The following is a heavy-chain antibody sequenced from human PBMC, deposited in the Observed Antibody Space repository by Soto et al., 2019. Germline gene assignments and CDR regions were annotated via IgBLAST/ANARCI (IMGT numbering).Heavy chain of an antibody. Sequence: QVQLVQSGAEVKKPGASVRVSCKASGYIFTTFGISWVRQAPGQGLEWMGWISTYNGNTNYAQKFKGRVTMTTDASMSTGYMELGSLRSDDTAVYYCARDLSSRWDGNYHYAMDVWGQGTTVTVS. CDR2: ISTYNGNT. D-gene: IGHD6-13*01. J-gene: IGHJ6*02. CDR3: ARDLSSRWDGNYHYAMDV. V-gene: IGHV1-18*01. CDR1: GYIFTTFG.